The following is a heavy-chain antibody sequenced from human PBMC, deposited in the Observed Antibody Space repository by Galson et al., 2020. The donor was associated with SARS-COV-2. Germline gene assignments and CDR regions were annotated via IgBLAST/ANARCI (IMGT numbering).Heavy chain of an antibody. V-gene: IGHV3-53*01. CDR2: IYSGGTI. CDR3: ASGTYCGADCYPGVGDV. D-gene: IGHD2-21*02. CDR1: GFIVSNNY. J-gene: IGHJ6*02. Sequence: GESLKISCAASGFIVSNNYMSWVRQAPGKGLEWVSVIYSGGTIYYADSVKGRFTVSRDNSKNTLYLQMDSLRAEDTAVYYCASGTYCGADCYPGVGDVWGQGTTVTVSS.